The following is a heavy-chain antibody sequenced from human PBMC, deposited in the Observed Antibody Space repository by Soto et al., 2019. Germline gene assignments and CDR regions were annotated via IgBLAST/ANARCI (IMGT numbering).Heavy chain of an antibody. Sequence: VGSLRLSCAASGFTFSSYAMHWVRQAPGKGLEWVAVISYDGSNKYYADSVKGRFTISRDNSKNTLYLQMNSLRAEDTAVYYRASDSSSWYLFDYWGQGTLVTVSS. CDR1: GFTFSSYA. D-gene: IGHD6-13*01. V-gene: IGHV3-30-3*01. J-gene: IGHJ4*02. CDR2: ISYDGSNK. CDR3: ASDSSSWYLFDY.